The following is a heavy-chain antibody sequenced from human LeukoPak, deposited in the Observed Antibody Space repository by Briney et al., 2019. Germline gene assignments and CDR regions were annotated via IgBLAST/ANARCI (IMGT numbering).Heavy chain of an antibody. J-gene: IGHJ4*02. CDR1: GFTFSSYA. V-gene: IGHV3-23*01. Sequence: TGGSLRLSCAASGFTFSSYAMSWVRQAPGKGLEWVSAISGSGGSTYYADSVKGRFTISRDNSKNTLYLQMNSLRAEDTAVYCCAKDATGSYGDPYDYWGQGTLVTVSS. D-gene: IGHD4-17*01. CDR3: AKDATGSYGDPYDY. CDR2: ISGSGGST.